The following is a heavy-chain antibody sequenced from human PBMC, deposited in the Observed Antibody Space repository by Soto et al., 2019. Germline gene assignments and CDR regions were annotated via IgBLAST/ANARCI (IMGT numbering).Heavy chain of an antibody. V-gene: IGHV1-69*13. CDR3: ARASGYVSGWYHDY. J-gene: IGHJ4*02. Sequence: SVKVAFKASLGTFSSYAVSWLRQAPGQGLDWIGGLIPILGTTHYAQKFQGRVTITADESTNTAYMELSSLRSDDTAVYYCARASGYVSGWYHDYWGQGTRVTVSS. CDR1: LGTFSSYA. D-gene: IGHD6-19*01. CDR2: LIPILGTT.